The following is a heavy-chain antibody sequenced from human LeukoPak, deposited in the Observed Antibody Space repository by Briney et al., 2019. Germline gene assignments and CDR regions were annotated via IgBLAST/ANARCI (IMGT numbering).Heavy chain of an antibody. Sequence: KPSETLSLTCTVSGGSLSSSSYYWGWIRQPPGKGLEWIASISHTGSTYHNPSLKSRVIISVDMSKNQFSLRLTSVTAADTAVYYCARHRSGWLQSSFDYWGQGTLVTVSS. CDR2: ISHTGST. V-gene: IGHV4-39*01. CDR1: GGSLSSSSYY. D-gene: IGHD5-24*01. CDR3: ARHRSGWLQSSFDY. J-gene: IGHJ4*02.